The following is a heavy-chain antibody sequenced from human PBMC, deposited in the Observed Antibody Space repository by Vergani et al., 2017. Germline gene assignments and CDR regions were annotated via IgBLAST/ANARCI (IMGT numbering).Heavy chain of an antibody. V-gene: IGHV3-66*02. CDR2: IYSGDET. D-gene: IGHD3-10*01. Sequence: ELQLVDSGGGLFQPGGSLRLSCAASGSPASGNYMTWVRQAPGKGVEWVSHIYSGDETYYADSVKGRVTISRDTSKNTLHLQINNLRVEDTAVYYCARGNYYGSGTYVDPWGQGTLVTVSS. CDR3: ARGNYYGSGTYVDP. CDR1: GSPASGNY. J-gene: IGHJ5*02.